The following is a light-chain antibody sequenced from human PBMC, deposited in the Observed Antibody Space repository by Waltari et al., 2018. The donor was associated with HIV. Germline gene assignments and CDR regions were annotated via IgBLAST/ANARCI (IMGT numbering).Light chain of an antibody. Sequence: SYVLTQPPSESVAPGKTARITCEGKNIGDKSVHWYQQKPGQAPVLVIYDDDDRPSGIPERFSGSSSGNTATLTINRVEAGDEADYYCQVWDSSSDHRIFGGGTKLTVL. J-gene: IGLJ2*01. CDR3: QVWDSSSDHRI. CDR1: NIGDKS. V-gene: IGLV3-21*04. CDR2: DDD.